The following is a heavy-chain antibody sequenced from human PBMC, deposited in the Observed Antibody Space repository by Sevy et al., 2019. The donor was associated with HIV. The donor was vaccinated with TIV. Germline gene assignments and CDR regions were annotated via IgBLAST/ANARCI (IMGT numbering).Heavy chain of an antibody. Sequence: GGSLRLSCAASGFTFNDYAMHWVRQTPGKGLEWVSGISWNSASLDSADAVKGRFTISRNNAKNSLYLQMKILRADDTALYYCARDREDGYCTNGVCFNFDNWGQGTLVTVSS. D-gene: IGHD2-8*01. CDR3: ARDREDGYCTNGVCFNFDN. CDR2: ISWNSASL. J-gene: IGHJ4*01. CDR1: GFTFNDYA. V-gene: IGHV3-9*01.